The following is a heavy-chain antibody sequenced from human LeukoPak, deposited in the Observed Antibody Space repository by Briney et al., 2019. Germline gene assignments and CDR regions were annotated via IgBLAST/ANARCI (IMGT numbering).Heavy chain of an antibody. CDR3: ARGPASGYDFDY. V-gene: IGHV4-38-2*02. CDR2: IYHSGST. D-gene: IGHD5-12*01. J-gene: IGHJ4*02. Sequence: SETLSLTCTVSGYSISSGYYWGWIRQPPGKGLEWIGSIYHSGSTYYNPSLKSRVTISVDTSKNQFSLKLSSVTAADTAVYYCARGPASGYDFDYWGQGTLVTVSS. CDR1: GYSISSGYY.